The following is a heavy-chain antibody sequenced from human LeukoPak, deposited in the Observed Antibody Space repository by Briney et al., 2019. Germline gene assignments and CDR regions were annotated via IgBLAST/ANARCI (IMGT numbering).Heavy chain of an antibody. CDR2: TYYSGST. Sequence: SETLSLTCTVSGGSISSSSYYWGWIRQPPGKGLEWIGSTYYSGSTYYNPSLKSRVTISVDTSKNQFSLKLSSVTAADTAVYYCAREGLWGIVVVTNWGQGTLVTVSS. CDR1: GGSISSSSYY. J-gene: IGHJ4*02. V-gene: IGHV4-39*07. D-gene: IGHD3-22*01. CDR3: AREGLWGIVVVTN.